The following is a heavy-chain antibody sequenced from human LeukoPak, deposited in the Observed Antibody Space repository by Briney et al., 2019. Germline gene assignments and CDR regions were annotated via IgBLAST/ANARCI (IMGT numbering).Heavy chain of an antibody. D-gene: IGHD6-13*01. V-gene: IGHV3-9*01. CDR1: GFTFDDYA. CDR3: AKALYSSSWYAEVDY. CDR2: ISWNSGSI. Sequence: GGSLRLSCAASGFTFDDYAMHWVRQAPGKGLEWVSGISWNSGSIGYADSVKGRFTISRDNAKNSLYLQMNSLRAEDTALYYCAKALYSSSWYAEVDYWGQGTLVTVSS. J-gene: IGHJ4*02.